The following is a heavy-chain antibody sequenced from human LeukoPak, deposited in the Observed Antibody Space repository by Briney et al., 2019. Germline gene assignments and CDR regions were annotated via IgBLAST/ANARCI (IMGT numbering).Heavy chain of an antibody. V-gene: IGHV1-2*02. CDR3: AREVTQLYCSSTSCYRDNWFDP. Sequence: ASVKVSCKASGYTFTGYYMHWVRQAPGQGLEWMGWINPNSGGTNYAQKFQGRVTMTRDTSISTAYMELSRLRSDDTAVYYCAREVTQLYCSSTSCYRDNWFDPWGQGTLVTVSS. CDR2: INPNSGGT. CDR1: GYTFTGYY. D-gene: IGHD2-2*02. J-gene: IGHJ5*02.